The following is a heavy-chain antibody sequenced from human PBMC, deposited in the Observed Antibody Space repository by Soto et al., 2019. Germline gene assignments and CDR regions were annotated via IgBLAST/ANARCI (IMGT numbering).Heavy chain of an antibody. Sequence: EVQLVETGGGLIQPGGSLRLSCAASGFTVSSNYMSWVRQAPGKGLEWVSVIYSGGSTYYADSVKGRFTISRDNSKNTLYLQMNSLRAEDTAVYYCASPGYSGYDYYYSYGMDVWGQGTTVTVSS. V-gene: IGHV3-53*02. J-gene: IGHJ6*02. CDR3: ASPGYSGYDYYYSYGMDV. CDR2: IYSGGST. CDR1: GFTVSSNY. D-gene: IGHD5-12*01.